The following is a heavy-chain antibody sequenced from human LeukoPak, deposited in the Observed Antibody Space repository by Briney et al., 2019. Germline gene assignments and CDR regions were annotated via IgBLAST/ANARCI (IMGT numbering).Heavy chain of an antibody. Sequence: KPSETLSLTCAVSGGSISVSGYCWGWLRQPPGKGLEWIGNIYYSGSTYYNPSLKSRVTISVDTSKNQFSLKLSSVTAADTAVYYCARSSKSTRAFDIWGQGTVVTVSS. CDR3: ARSSKSTRAFDI. J-gene: IGHJ3*02. V-gene: IGHV4-39*07. CDR1: GGSISVSGYC. CDR2: IYYSGST.